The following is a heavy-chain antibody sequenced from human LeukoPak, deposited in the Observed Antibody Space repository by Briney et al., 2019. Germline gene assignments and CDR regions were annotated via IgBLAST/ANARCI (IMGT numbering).Heavy chain of an antibody. D-gene: IGHD6-19*01. J-gene: IGHJ6*02. CDR3: ARDKQWPNYGMDV. V-gene: IGHV3-23*01. CDR1: GFTFNTYA. Sequence: PGGSLRLSCAASGFTFNTYAMSWVRQAPGKGLEWVSAISGGGATSYYADSVEGRFTISRDNSKNTLYLQMNSLRAEDTAVYYCARDKQWPNYGMDVWGQGTTVTVSS. CDR2: ISGGGATS.